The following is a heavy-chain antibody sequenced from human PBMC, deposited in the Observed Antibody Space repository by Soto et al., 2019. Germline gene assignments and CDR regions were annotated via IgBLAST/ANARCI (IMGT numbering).Heavy chain of an antibody. Sequence: QVQVVESGGGVVQPGRSLRLSCTASGFTFSSYGMQWVRQAPGKGLEWVAVISNDGSNKHYGDPVKGRFTIPRDNSKNTLYLQMNSLRAEDTAVYYCAAGYSFGDYWGQGALVTVSS. CDR1: GFTFSSYG. CDR3: AAGYSFGDY. D-gene: IGHD5-18*01. CDR2: ISNDGSNK. J-gene: IGHJ4*02. V-gene: IGHV3-30*03.